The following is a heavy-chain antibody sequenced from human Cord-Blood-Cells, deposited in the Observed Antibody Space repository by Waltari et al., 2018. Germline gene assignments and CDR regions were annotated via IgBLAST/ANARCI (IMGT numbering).Heavy chain of an antibody. CDR2: FYPGQSDT. V-gene: IGHV5-51*01. CDR3: ARPRPRNYDILTGAFDI. CDR1: GYVFTSYW. J-gene: IGHJ3*02. Sequence: EVQLVQSGADVKKPGESMKISCKGYGYVFTSYWNCWGSQMPGKGLEWMGIFYPGQSDTRYSPSFQGQVTIPDDKSISTAYLQWSSMKASDTAMYYCARPRPRNYDILTGAFDIWGQGTMVTVSS. D-gene: IGHD3-9*01.